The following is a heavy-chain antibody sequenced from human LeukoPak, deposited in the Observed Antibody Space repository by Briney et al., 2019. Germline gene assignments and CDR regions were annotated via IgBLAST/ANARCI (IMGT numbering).Heavy chain of an antibody. D-gene: IGHD1-1*01. V-gene: IGHV3-21*01. CDR3: ARALTTLTYEGY. J-gene: IGHJ4*02. CDR2: ISGSNSYI. Sequence: GGSLRLSCAASGFTFSSYTMHWLRQAPGKGLEWVSSISGSNSYIFYADSVKGRFTVSRDNAKDSLYLQMDSLRAEDTAVYYCARALTTLTYEGYWGQGTLVTVSS. CDR1: GFTFSSYT.